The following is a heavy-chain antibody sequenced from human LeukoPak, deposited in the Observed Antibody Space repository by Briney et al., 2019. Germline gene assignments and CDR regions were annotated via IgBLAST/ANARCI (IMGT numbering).Heavy chain of an antibody. D-gene: IGHD3-22*01. V-gene: IGHV3-7*01. Sequence: PGGSLRLSCAASGFTFSSYWMSWVRQAPGKGLEWVANIKQDGSEKYYVDSVKGRFTISRDNAKNSLYLQMNSLRAEDTAVYYCARDRADYYDSSGSLTDAFDIWGQGTIVTVSS. CDR1: GFTFSSYW. CDR2: IKQDGSEK. CDR3: ARDRADYYDSSGSLTDAFDI. J-gene: IGHJ3*02.